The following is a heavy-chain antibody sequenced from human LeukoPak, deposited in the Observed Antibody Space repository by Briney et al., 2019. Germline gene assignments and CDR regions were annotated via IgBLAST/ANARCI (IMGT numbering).Heavy chain of an antibody. CDR2: TTPIFGSA. V-gene: IGHV1-69*05. D-gene: IGHD3-22*01. CDR3: AGALFHFDSSGYDMGAYDI. J-gene: IGHJ3*02. Sequence: SVKVACKASGGTLSNYALNWVRQAPGRGLEWMGGTTPIFGSAEYAQNFQGRVTVTTDESTSTAYMEMSSLRSDDTAVYYCAGALFHFDSSGYDMGAYDIWGQGTMVTVSS. CDR1: GGTLSNYA.